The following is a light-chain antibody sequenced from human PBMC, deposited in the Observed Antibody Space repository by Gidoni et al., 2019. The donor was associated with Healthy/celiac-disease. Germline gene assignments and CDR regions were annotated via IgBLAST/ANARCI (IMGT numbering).Light chain of an antibody. CDR2: DVS. CDR3: SSYTSSSTLVV. V-gene: IGLV2-14*01. J-gene: IGLJ2*01. CDR1: SSDVGGYNY. Sequence: SALTQPAHVSGSPGQSITISCTGTSSDVGGYNYVSWYQQHPGKAPKLMIYDVSNRPSGVSNRFSGSKSGNTASLTISGLQAEDEADYYCSSYTSSSTLVVFGGGTKLTVL.